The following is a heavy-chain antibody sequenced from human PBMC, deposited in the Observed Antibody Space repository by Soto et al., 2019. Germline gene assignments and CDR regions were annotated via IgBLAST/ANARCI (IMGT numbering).Heavy chain of an antibody. CDR3: ATMATIYPIDY. CDR2: IHPSDSST. V-gene: IGHV5-10-1*01. Sequence: PGESLKISCKASGYNFNKHWITWVRQMPGKGLEWVGRIHPSDSSTNYNPSFQGHVTLSIDKSKSTTSLQWSSLKASDTAMYYCATMATIYPIDYWRQRTQVTVSS. D-gene: IGHD2-21*01. J-gene: IGHJ4*02. CDR1: GYNFNKHW.